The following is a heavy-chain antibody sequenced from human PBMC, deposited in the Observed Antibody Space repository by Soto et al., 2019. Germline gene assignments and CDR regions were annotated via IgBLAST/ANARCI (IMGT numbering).Heavy chain of an antibody. CDR2: INPSGGST. CDR1: GYTFTIYY. D-gene: IGHD2-2*01. V-gene: IGHV1-46*03. CDR3: ARESHCSSTSCSGFDP. J-gene: IGHJ5*02. Sequence: ASVKVSCTASGYTFTIYYMHWVRQAPGQGLEWMGIINPSGGSTSYAQKFQGRVTMTRDTSTSTVYMELSSLRSEDTAVYYCARESHCSSTSCSGFDPWGQGTLVTVSS.